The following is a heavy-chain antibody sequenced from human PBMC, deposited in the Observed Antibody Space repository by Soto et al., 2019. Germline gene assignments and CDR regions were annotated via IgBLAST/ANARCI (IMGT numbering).Heavy chain of an antibody. CDR2: ISAYNGNT. D-gene: IGHD2-2*01. J-gene: IGHJ6*03. Sequence: GPVKVSCKASGYTFTSYGISWVRQAPGQGLEWMGWISAYNGNTNYAQKLQGRVTMTTDTSTSTAYMELRSLRSDDTAVYYCARDGLGYCSSTSCQEHYYYYYYMDVWGKGTTVTVSS. CDR3: ARDGLGYCSSTSCQEHYYYYYYMDV. V-gene: IGHV1-18*01. CDR1: GYTFTSYG.